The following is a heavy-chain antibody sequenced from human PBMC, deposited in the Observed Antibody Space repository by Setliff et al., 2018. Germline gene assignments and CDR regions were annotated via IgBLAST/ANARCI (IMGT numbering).Heavy chain of an antibody. V-gene: IGHV4-30-4*01. Sequence: PSETLSLTCTVSGASVTSFDYYWSWIRQPPGKGLEYIGHISHGGSTSYSPSLKSRLSISADTSKNQFSLKLTSVAAADTAVYYCARTHCTTTSCFYFHYWGQGTVVTVSS. CDR3: ARTHCTTTSCFYFHY. CDR2: ISHGGST. CDR1: GASVTSFDYY. J-gene: IGHJ4*02. D-gene: IGHD2-2*01.